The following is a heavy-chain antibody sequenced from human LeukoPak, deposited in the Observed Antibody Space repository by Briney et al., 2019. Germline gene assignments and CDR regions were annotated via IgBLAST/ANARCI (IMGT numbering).Heavy chain of an antibody. CDR1: GGSVSSYY. CDR3: ARSVPQPIAARPSYAFDI. J-gene: IGHJ3*02. D-gene: IGHD6-6*01. CDR2: IYYSGST. V-gene: IGHV4-59*02. Sequence: SETLSLTCTVSGGSVSSYYWSGLRQPPGKGLEWFGYIYYSGSTNYNPSLKSRVTISVDTSKNQFSLKLSSVTAADTAVYYCARSVPQPIAARPSYAFDIWGQGTMVTVSS.